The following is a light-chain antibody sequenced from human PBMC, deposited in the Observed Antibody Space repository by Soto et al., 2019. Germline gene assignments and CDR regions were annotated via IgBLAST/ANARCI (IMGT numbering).Light chain of an antibody. CDR1: QSLGRW. J-gene: IGKJ1*01. V-gene: IGKV1-5*01. CDR3: QQYNSPPLT. Sequence: DIQMTQSPSTLSTSVGDRVTITCRASQSLGRWLAWYQQKPGNAPKVLIYDASSLQSGVPSRFSGSGSGTEFILTITSLQPDDFATYYCQQYNSPPLTFDQGTKVEVK. CDR2: DAS.